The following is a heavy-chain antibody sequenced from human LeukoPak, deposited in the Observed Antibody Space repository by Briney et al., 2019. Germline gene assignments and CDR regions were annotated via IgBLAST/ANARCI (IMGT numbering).Heavy chain of an antibody. CDR1: GGSFSGYY. V-gene: IGHV4-34*01. CDR3: ARERRAAAAKYYFDY. D-gene: IGHD6-13*01. CDR2: INHSGST. Sequence: SSETLSLTCAVYGGSFSGYYWSWIRQPPGKGLEWIGEINHSGSTNYNPSLKSRVTISVDTSKNQFSLKLSSVTAADTAVYYCARERRAAAAKYYFDYWGQGTLVTVSS. J-gene: IGHJ4*02.